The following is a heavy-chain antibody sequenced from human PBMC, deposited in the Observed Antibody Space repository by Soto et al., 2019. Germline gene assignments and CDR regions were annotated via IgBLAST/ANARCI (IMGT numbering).Heavy chain of an antibody. CDR1: GFSLTTSGEG. J-gene: IGHJ5*02. V-gene: IGHV2-5*02. D-gene: IGHD4-17*01. CDR3: AHRTTTVTWWFDP. Sequence: QITLKESGPTPVKPTQTLTLTCTFSGFSLTTSGEGVGWIRQPPGKALEWLALIYWDDAKRYSPSLNSRLTITKNNSKNLVVLTMTNMDPADTATYFCAHRTTTVTWWFDPWGQGTLVNVSS. CDR2: IYWDDAK.